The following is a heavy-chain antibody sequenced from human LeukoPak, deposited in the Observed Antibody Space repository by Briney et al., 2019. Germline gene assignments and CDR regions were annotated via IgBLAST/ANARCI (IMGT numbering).Heavy chain of an antibody. CDR2: IKLDGSEK. D-gene: IGHD3-3*01. CDR3: GTGITTFVDY. Sequence: GGSLRLSCVASGFTFGKYWMSWVRQAPGKGLEWVANIKLDGSEKNYVDSVKGRFTISRDNTKNSLYLQMNSLRVEDTAVFYCGTGITTFVDYWGLGTLVTVSS. J-gene: IGHJ4*02. V-gene: IGHV3-7*03. CDR1: GFTFGKYW.